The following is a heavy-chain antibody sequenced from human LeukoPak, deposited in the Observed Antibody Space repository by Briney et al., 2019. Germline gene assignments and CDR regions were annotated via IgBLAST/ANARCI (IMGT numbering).Heavy chain of an antibody. Sequence: GGSLRLSCAASRFTFSSYAMSWVRQAPGKGLEWVSAISGSGGSTYYADSVKGRFTISRDNSKNTLYLQMNSLRAEDTAVYYCAKGLSKYCTNGVCYFAGGYYFDYWGQGILVTVSS. CDR2: ISGSGGST. V-gene: IGHV3-23*01. D-gene: IGHD2-8*01. CDR3: AKGLSKYCTNGVCYFAGGYYFDY. J-gene: IGHJ4*02. CDR1: RFTFSSYA.